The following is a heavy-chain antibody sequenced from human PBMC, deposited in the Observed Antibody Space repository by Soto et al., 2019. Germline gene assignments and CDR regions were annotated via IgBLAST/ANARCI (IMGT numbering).Heavy chain of an antibody. J-gene: IGHJ4*02. V-gene: IGHV1-2*02. CDR1: GYSISAYY. D-gene: IGHD3-10*01. Sequence: ASVKVSCKASGYSISAYYIHWVRQAPGQGLEWMGWIDPKNGGTVSAQKFQGRLTMTRDTSISTVYMDLSGLTSDDTALYYCGRDDYGIFPYWGQGSLVT. CDR3: GRDDYGIFPY. CDR2: IDPKNGGT.